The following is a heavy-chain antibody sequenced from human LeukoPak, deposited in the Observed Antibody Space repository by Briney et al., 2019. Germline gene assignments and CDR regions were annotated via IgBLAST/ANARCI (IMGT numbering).Heavy chain of an antibody. CDR3: ATLGGGLQQQLAWAFDI. Sequence: GASVKVSCKASGYTFTSYGISWVRQAPGQGLEWMGWISAYNGNTNYAQKFQGRVTMTEDTSTDTAYMELSSLRSEDTAVYYCATLGGGLQQQLAWAFDIWGQGTMVTVSS. CDR1: GYTFTSYG. CDR2: ISAYNGNT. D-gene: IGHD6-13*01. J-gene: IGHJ3*02. V-gene: IGHV1-18*01.